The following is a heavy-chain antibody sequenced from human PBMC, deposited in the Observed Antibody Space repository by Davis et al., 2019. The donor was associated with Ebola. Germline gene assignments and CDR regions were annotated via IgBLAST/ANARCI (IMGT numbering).Heavy chain of an antibody. D-gene: IGHD3-10*01. CDR3: AREGPGY. Sequence: SETLSLTCTVSGGSMSTYSYYWGWIRQAPGKGLEWIGSVYYSGSTYYNPSLKSRVTISIDTSKNQFSLKLTSVTAADTAVYYCAREGPGYWGQGTLVTVSS. J-gene: IGHJ4*02. V-gene: IGHV4-39*07. CDR1: GGSMSTYSYY. CDR2: VYYSGST.